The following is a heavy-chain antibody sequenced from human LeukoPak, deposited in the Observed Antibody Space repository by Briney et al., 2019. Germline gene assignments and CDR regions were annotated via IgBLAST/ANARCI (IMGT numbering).Heavy chain of an antibody. J-gene: IGHJ4*02. CDR2: ISSSSSTI. D-gene: IGHD2-2*01. CDR1: GFTFSSYS. CDR3: ARDPPAYVVVPAAPGDY. Sequence: GGSLRLSCATSGFTFSSYSRNWVRQAPGKGLGWVSYISSSSSTIYYADSVKGRFTISRDNAKNSLYLQMNSLRAEDTAVYYCARDPPAYVVVPAAPGDYWGQGTLVTVSS. V-gene: IGHV3-48*01.